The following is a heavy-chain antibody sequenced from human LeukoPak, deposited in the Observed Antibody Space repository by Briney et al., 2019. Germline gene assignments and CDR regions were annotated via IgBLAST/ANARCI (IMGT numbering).Heavy chain of an antibody. Sequence: GGSLRLSCEVSGFTFSNYWMMWVRQAPGKGLEWVSYISSSASTIYYADSVKGRFTISRDNAKNSLYLQMNSLRAEDTAVYYCAREMGGYPFDYWGQGTLVTVSS. D-gene: IGHD5-12*01. CDR1: GFTFSNYW. J-gene: IGHJ4*02. CDR2: ISSSASTI. V-gene: IGHV3-48*04. CDR3: AREMGGYPFDY.